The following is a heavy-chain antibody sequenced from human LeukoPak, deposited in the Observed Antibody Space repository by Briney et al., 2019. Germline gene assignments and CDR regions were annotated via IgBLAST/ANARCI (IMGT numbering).Heavy chain of an antibody. CDR1: GGSISSYY. J-gene: IGHJ5*02. Sequence: SETLSLTCTVSGGSISSYYWSWIRQSPGKGLEWIAYIYYSGSTYYNPSLKSRVTISVDTSKNQFSLKLSSVTAADTAVYYCARGGYYLSWFDPWGQGTLVTVSS. CDR2: IYYSGST. CDR3: ARGGYYLSWFDP. D-gene: IGHD3-22*01. V-gene: IGHV4-59*12.